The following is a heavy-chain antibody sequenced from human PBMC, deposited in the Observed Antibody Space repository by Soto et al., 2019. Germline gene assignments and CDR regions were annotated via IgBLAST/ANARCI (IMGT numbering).Heavy chain of an antibody. CDR3: ATAKLLLPWLFDY. D-gene: IGHD2-15*01. CDR1: GFTFSSYA. Sequence: GGSLRLSCAASGFTFSSYAMSWVRQAPGKGLEWVSGISGSGDSTYYADSVKGRFTISRDNSKNTLFLQMNSLRAEDTAVYYCATAKLLLPWLFDYWGQGTLVTVSS. CDR2: ISGSGDST. J-gene: IGHJ4*02. V-gene: IGHV3-23*01.